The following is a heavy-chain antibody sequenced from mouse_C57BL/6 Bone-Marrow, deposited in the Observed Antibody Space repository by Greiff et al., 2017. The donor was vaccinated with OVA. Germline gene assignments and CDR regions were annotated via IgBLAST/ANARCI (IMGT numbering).Heavy chain of an antibody. CDR3: ARKTTRRYFDV. CDR1: GYTFTSYN. V-gene: IGHV1-12*01. CDR2: IYPGNGDT. J-gene: IGHJ1*03. Sequence: LQQSGAELVRPGASVKMSCKASGYTFTSYNLHWVPQTPRQGLEWIGAIYPGNGDTSYNQKFKGKATLTVDKSSSTAYMQLSSLTSEDSAVYFCARKTTRRYFDVWGTGTTVTVSS. D-gene: IGHD1-1*01.